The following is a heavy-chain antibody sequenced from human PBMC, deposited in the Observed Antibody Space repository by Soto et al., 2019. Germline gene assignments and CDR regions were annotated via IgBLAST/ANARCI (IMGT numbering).Heavy chain of an antibody. Sequence: ETLPLTCAGSGCSISSSNWWGWIRQPPGKGLEWIGYIYYSGTTYYNPSLKSRVTMSVDTSKNQFSLKLTSVTAVDTAVYYCARREIQGPIDYWGQGTLVTVSS. CDR1: GCSISSSNW. V-gene: IGHV4-28*01. D-gene: IGHD1-26*01. CDR3: ARREIQGPIDY. CDR2: IYYSGTT. J-gene: IGHJ4*02.